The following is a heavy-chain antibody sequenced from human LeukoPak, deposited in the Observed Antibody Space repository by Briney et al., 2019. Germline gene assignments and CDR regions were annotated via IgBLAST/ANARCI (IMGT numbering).Heavy chain of an antibody. CDR2: IYYSGST. Sequence: ASETLSLTCTVSGGSISSYYWSWIRQPPGKGLEWIGYIYYSGSTNYNPSLKSRVTISVDTSKNQFSLRLSSVTAADTAVYYCARLNWNTGYFDYWGQGTLVTVSS. D-gene: IGHD1/OR15-1a*01. V-gene: IGHV4-59*01. CDR1: GGSISSYY. J-gene: IGHJ4*02. CDR3: ARLNWNTGYFDY.